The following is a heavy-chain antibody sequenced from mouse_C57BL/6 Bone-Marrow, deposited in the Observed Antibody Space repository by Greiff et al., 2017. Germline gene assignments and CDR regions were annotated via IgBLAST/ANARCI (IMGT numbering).Heavy chain of an antibody. CDR3: ARSFGYPFAY. D-gene: IGHD1-2*01. J-gene: IGHJ3*01. CDR1: GYTFTNYW. V-gene: IGHV1-63*01. CDR2: IYPGGGYT. Sequence: VKLMESGAELVRPGTSVKMSCKASGYTFTNYWIGWAKQRPGHGLEWIGDIYPGGGYTNYNEKFKGKATLTADKSSSTAYMQFSSLTSEDSAIYYCARSFGYPFAYWGQGTLVTVSA.